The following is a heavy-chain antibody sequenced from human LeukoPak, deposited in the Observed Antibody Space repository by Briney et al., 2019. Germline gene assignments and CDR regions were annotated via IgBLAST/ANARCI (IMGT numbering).Heavy chain of an antibody. CDR1: GFTFSSYA. J-gene: IGHJ4*02. CDR2: ISYDGSNK. CDR3: AREGCSSSSLDY. D-gene: IGHD6-6*01. Sequence: GGSLRLSCAASGFTFSSYAMHWVRQAPGKGLEWVAVISYDGSNKYYADSVKGRFTISRDNSKNTLYLQMNSLRAEDTAVYYCAREGCSSSSLDYWGQGTLVTVSS. V-gene: IGHV3-30-3*01.